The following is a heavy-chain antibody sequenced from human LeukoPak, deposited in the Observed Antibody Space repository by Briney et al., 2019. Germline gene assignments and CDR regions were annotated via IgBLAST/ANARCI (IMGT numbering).Heavy chain of an antibody. CDR3: AKPGGPGIAARGAFDL. V-gene: IGHV3-23*01. D-gene: IGHD6-25*01. Sequence: GGSLRLSCAASGFTFSSYAMNWVRQAPGQGLEWVSAISGPGVSTYYTDSVKGRFTISRDNSKNTLFLQMDSLRAEDTAVYYCAKPGGPGIAARGAFDLWGQGTMVTVSS. CDR1: GFTFSSYA. CDR2: ISGPGVST. J-gene: IGHJ3*01.